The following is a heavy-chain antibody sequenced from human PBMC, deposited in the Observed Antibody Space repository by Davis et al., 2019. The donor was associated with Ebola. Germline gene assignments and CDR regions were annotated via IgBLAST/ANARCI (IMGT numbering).Heavy chain of an antibody. V-gene: IGHV3-73*01. CDR2: IRSKANSYAT. CDR3: TSSNYYDSSGYYDY. J-gene: IGHJ4*02. D-gene: IGHD3-22*01. Sequence: GGSLRLSCAASGFTFSSYSMNWVRQASGKGLEWVGRIRSKANSYATAYAASVKGRFTISRDDSKNTAYLQMNSLKTEDTAVYYCTSSNYYDSSGYYDYWGQGTLVTVSS. CDR1: GFTFSSYS.